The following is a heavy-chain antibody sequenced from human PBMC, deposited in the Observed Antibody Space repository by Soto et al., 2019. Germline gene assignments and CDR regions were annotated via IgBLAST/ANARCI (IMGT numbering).Heavy chain of an antibody. V-gene: IGHV2-5*02. CDR2: IYCDDDK. J-gene: IGHJ4*02. CDR3: ARSKYSLATFDY. D-gene: IGHD5-12*01. CDR1: GFSLSTDDVG. Sequence: QITLKESGPTLLKPTQTLTLTCTFSGFSLSTDDVGVGWIRQPPGKALDWLAVIYCDDDKRYSPSLKSRLTITKDPSKNQVLLTMTNMDPVDTAPYFCARSKYSLATFDYWSQGALVTFSS.